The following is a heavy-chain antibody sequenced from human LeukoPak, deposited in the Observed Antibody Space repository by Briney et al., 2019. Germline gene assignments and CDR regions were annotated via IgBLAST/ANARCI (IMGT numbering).Heavy chain of an antibody. CDR2: IYTSGST. J-gene: IGHJ4*02. CDR3: ARQYSGSQIDY. CDR1: GGSISSYY. Sequence: SETLSLTCTVSGGSISSYYWSWIRQPPGKGLEWIGYIYTSGSTNYNPSLKSRVTISVDTSKNQFSLKLSSVTAAGTAVYYCARQYSGSQIDYWGQGTLVTVSS. V-gene: IGHV4-4*09. D-gene: IGHD1-26*01.